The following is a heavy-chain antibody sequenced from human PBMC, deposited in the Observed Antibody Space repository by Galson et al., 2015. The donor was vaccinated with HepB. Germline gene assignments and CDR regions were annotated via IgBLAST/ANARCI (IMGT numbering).Heavy chain of an antibody. D-gene: IGHD4-17*01. CDR3: ARVRTVTTAYYYYMDV. CDR1: GYTFTGYY. J-gene: IGHJ6*03. V-gene: IGHV1-2*06. Sequence: SVKVSCKASGYTFTGYYMHWVRQAPGQGLEWMGRINPNSGGTNSAQKFQGRVTMTRDTSISTAYMELSRLRSDDTAVYYCARVRTVTTAYYYYMDVWGKGTTVTVSS. CDR2: INPNSGGT.